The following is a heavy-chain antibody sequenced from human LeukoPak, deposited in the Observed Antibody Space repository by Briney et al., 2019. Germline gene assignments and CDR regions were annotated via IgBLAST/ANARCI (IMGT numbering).Heavy chain of an antibody. CDR2: IHSTGST. CDR3: ARDGYSGSSLFDY. D-gene: IGHD5-12*01. V-gene: IGHV4-59*11. CDR1: GGSINSHF. Sequence: SETLSLTCTLSGGSINSHFWSWIRQPPGKGLEWIGYIHSTGSTNYNPSLKSRVTISVDTSRNQFSLKLSSVTAADTAVYYCARDGYSGSSLFDYCGRGALVTVSS. J-gene: IGHJ4*02.